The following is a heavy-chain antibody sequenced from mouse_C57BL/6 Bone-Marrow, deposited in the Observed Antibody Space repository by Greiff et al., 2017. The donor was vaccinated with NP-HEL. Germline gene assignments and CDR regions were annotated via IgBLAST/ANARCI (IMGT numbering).Heavy chain of an antibody. J-gene: IGHJ2*01. V-gene: IGHV1-64*01. CDR2: IHPNSGST. Sequence: QVQLQQPGAELVKPGASVKLSCKASGYTFTSYWMHWVKQRPGQGLEWIGMIHPNSGSTNYNEKFKSKATLTVDKSSSTAYMQLSSLTSEDSAVYYCARYGFAITTVVATDYWGQGTTLTVSS. D-gene: IGHD1-1*01. CDR3: ARYGFAITTVVATDY. CDR1: GYTFTSYW.